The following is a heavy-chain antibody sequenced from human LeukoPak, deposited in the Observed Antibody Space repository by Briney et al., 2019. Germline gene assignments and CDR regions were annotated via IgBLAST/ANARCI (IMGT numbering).Heavy chain of an antibody. CDR1: GGSFSGYY. Sequence: PSETLSLTCAVYGGSFSGYYWSWIRQPPGKGLEWIGEINHSGSTNYNPSLKSRVTISVDTSKNQFSLKLSSMTAADTAVYYCARGRKAYYGSGTLVGYWGQGTLVTVSS. V-gene: IGHV4-34*01. D-gene: IGHD3-10*01. CDR2: INHSGST. CDR3: ARGRKAYYGSGTLVGY. J-gene: IGHJ4*02.